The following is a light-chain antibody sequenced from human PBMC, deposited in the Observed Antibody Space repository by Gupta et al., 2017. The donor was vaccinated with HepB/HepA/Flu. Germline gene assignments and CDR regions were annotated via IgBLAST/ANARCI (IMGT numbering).Light chain of an antibody. Sequence: PGERATLSCRASQSISSNSFVWYQHKPGQAPRLLISKGLNRATGIPDRFSASGSGTDFTLTISRLEPEDFAVYYCQQDDASPWTSGQGTKVDIK. V-gene: IGKV3-20*01. CDR1: QSISSNS. CDR2: KGL. J-gene: IGKJ1*01. CDR3: QQDDASPWT.